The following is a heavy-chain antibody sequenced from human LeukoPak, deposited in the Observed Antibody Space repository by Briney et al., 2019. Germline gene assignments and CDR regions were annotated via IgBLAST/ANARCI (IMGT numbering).Heavy chain of an antibody. V-gene: IGHV1-2*02. Sequence: ASVKVSCKASGYTFTGCYIHWVRQAPGQGLEWLGWINPNNGGTKFAQKFQGRVTMTRDTSISTAYMELSGLGSDDTAVYYCGSWDYGSGSYSPYYSGQGTLVTVSS. CDR1: GYTFTGCY. CDR2: INPNNGGT. CDR3: GSWDYGSGSYSPYY. D-gene: IGHD3-10*01. J-gene: IGHJ4*02.